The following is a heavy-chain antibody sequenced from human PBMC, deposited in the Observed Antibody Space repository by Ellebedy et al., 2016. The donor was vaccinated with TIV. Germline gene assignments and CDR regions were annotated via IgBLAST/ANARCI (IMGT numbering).Heavy chain of an antibody. CDR1: GFTFSSYG. CDR2: ISYDGSNK. J-gene: IGHJ4*02. Sequence: GESLKISCAASGFTFSSYGMHWVRQAPGKGLEWVAVISYDGSNKYYADSVKGRFTISRDNSKNTLYLQMNSLRAEDTAVYYCVAGFDSWGQGTLVTVSS. V-gene: IGHV3-30*03. D-gene: IGHD6-19*01. CDR3: VAGFDS.